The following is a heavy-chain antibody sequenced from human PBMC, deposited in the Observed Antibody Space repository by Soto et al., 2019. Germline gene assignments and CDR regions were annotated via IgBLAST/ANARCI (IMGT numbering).Heavy chain of an antibody. CDR1: GYTFTSYA. CDR2: INAGNGNT. Sequence: ASVKVSCKASGYTFTSYAMHWVRQAPGQRLEWMGWINAGNGNTKYSQRFQGRVTITRDTSASTAYMELSSLRSEDTAVYYCARVRTGGDHYYYYYGMDVWGQGTTVTVSS. D-gene: IGHD2-21*02. V-gene: IGHV1-3*01. CDR3: ARVRTGGDHYYYYYGMDV. J-gene: IGHJ6*02.